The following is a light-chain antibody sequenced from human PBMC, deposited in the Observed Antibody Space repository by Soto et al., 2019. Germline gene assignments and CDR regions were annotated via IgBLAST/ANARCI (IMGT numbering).Light chain of an antibody. CDR3: QSYDSSLSGYI. CDR2: GNS. J-gene: IGLJ1*01. V-gene: IGLV1-40*01. Sequence: QSVLTQPPSVSGARGQRVTISCTGSSSNIGAGYDVHWYQQLPGTAPKLLIYGNSNRPSGVPDRFSGSKSGTSASLAITGLLAEDEDDYYCQSYDSSLSGYIFGTGTKLTVL. CDR1: SSNIGAGYD.